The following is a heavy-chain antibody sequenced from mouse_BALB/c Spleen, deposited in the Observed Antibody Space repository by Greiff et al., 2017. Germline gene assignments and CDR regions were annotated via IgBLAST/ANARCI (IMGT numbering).Heavy chain of an antibody. J-gene: IGHJ2*01. D-gene: IGHD4-1*01. Sequence: QVQLKESGAELVRPGSSVKISCKASGYAFSSYWMNWVKQRPGQGLEWIGQIYPGDGDTNYNGKFKGKATLTADKSSSTAYMQLSSLTSEDSAVYFCAVWDEVDYWGQGTTLTVSS. CDR2: IYPGDGDT. CDR3: AVWDEVDY. CDR1: GYAFSSYW. V-gene: IGHV1-80*01.